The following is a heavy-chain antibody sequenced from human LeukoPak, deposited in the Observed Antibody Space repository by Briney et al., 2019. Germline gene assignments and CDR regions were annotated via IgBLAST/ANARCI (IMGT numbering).Heavy chain of an antibody. CDR3: TTYNDRGAFNI. D-gene: IGHD1-14*01. CDR2: IRNKLDGGTT. CDR1: GYTFSNDW. Sequence: GGSLRLSCEGTGYTFSNDWMSWVRQAPGKGLEWVGLIRNKLDGGTTDDAAPVKGRFTISRDDSKNTLYLQMNSLKTEDTAVYYCTTYNDRGAFNIWGQGTMVTVSP. V-gene: IGHV3-15*01. J-gene: IGHJ3*02.